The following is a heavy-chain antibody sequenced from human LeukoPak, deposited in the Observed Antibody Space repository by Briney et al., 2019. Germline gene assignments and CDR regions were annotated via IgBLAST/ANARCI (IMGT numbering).Heavy chain of an antibody. V-gene: IGHV3-23*01. Sequence: PGGSPRLSWATSGITFTNYAISWVRQAPGEGPELGPGMSGRGVSTYYADSVKGRFTISSDNSKNTLYLQMNSLRAEDTAIYYCAKDCNGGNCYIDYWGQGTLVTVAS. CDR2: MSGRGVST. CDR3: AKDCNGGNCYIDY. D-gene: IGHD2-15*01. CDR1: GITFTNYA. J-gene: IGHJ4*02.